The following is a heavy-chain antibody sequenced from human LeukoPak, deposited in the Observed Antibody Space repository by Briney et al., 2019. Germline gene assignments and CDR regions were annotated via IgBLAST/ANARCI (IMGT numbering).Heavy chain of an antibody. Sequence: PGGSLRLSCAASGFTVSSNYMSWVRQAPGKGLEWVSVIYSDGSTYYADSVKGRFSISRDTAKNMLYLQMNSLRVEDTAVYYCAREGDGGGYYDYGGQGTLVTVSS. CDR1: GFTVSSNY. V-gene: IGHV3-53*01. CDR3: AREGDGGGYYDY. J-gene: IGHJ4*02. D-gene: IGHD3-22*01. CDR2: IYSDGST.